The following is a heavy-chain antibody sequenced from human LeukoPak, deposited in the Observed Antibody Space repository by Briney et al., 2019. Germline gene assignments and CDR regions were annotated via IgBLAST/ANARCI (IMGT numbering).Heavy chain of an antibody. J-gene: IGHJ6*02. CDR3: ARERVRLPWDDYGDYGGLSYYYGMDV. V-gene: IGHV1-24*01. Sequence: ASVKVSCKVSGYTLTELSMHWVRQAPGKGLEWMGGFDPEDGETIYAQKLQGRVTMTTDTSTSTAYMELRSLRSDDTAVYYCARERVRLPWDDYGDYGGLSYYYGMDVWGQGTTVTVSS. CDR1: GYTLTELS. D-gene: IGHD4-17*01. CDR2: FDPEDGET.